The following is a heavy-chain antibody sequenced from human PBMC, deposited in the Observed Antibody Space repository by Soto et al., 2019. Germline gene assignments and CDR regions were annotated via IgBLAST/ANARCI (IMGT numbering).Heavy chain of an antibody. D-gene: IGHD6-25*01. CDR3: ARHEAGCYFDS. Sequence: SETLSLTCTVSRGSISSGTNYWAWIRQPPGKGREWIANIYYSGSTFYNPSLKSRVTISLDTSKNQFPLKLRSVTAAATAVYSGARHEAGCYFDSWGQGTLVTVSS. CDR1: RGSISSGTNY. CDR2: IYYSGST. V-gene: IGHV4-39*01. J-gene: IGHJ4*02.